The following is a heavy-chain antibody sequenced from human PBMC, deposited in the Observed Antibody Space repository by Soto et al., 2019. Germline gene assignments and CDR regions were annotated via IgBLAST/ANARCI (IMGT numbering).Heavy chain of an antibody. CDR1: GGSISSGDYY. D-gene: IGHD3-22*01. V-gene: IGHV4-30-4*01. CDR2: IYCSGST. CDR3: ARAGSSGYYLRWFDP. Sequence: PSETLSLTCTVSGGSISSGDYYWSWIRQPPGTSLEWIGYIYCSGSTYYNPSLKSRVTISVDTSKIQFSLKLSSVTAADTAVYYCARAGSSGYYLRWFDPWGQGTLVTVSS. J-gene: IGHJ5*02.